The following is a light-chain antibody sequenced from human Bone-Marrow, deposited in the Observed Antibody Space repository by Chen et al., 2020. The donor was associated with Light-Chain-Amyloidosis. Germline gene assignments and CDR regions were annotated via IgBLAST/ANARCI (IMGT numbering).Light chain of an antibody. J-gene: IGKJ4*01. CDR3: QQYINWPLT. CDR2: GAS. CDR1: QSVRSN. V-gene: IGKV3-15*01. Sequence: IVVTQSPATLSVSPGERATLSCWASQSVRSNLAWYQQKPGQAPRLLIYGASTRATNIPARFSGSGSGTDFTLTISSLQSEDFAVYYCQQYINWPLTFGGGTKVEIK.